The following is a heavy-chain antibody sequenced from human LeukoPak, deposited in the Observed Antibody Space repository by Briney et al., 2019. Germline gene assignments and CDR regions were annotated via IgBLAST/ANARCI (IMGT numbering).Heavy chain of an antibody. Sequence: GGSLRLSCAASGFTFSNAWMSWVRQAPGKGLEWVGRIKSKTDGGTTDYAAPVTGRFTISRDDSKNTLYLQMNSLKTEDTAVYYCTTEHLGEGYFDYWGQGTLVTVSS. D-gene: IGHD3-16*01. CDR1: GFTFSNAW. V-gene: IGHV3-15*01. CDR2: IKSKTDGGTT. J-gene: IGHJ4*02. CDR3: TTEHLGEGYFDY.